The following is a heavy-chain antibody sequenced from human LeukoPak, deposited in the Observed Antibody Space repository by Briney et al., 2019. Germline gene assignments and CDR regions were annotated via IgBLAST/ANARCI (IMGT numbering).Heavy chain of an antibody. V-gene: IGHV3-53*05. CDR1: GFTVSSNY. CDR3: APYYYDSSGYWHYFDY. D-gene: IGHD3-22*01. CDR2: IYSGGST. J-gene: IGHJ4*02. Sequence: GGSLRLSCAASGFTVSSNYMSWVRQAPGKGLEWVSVIYSGGSTYYADSVKGRFTISRDNSKNTLYLQMNSLRAEDTAVYYCAPYYYDSSGYWHYFDYWGQGTLVTVSS.